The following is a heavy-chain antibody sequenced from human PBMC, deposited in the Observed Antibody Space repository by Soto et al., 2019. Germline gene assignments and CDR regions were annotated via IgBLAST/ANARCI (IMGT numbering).Heavy chain of an antibody. CDR1: GYTFTNSG. Sequence: ASVNVSCKASGYTFTNSGISWVRQAPGQGLEWMGWIGAYNGHTKYAQKLQGRVTMTTDTSTSTAYMELRSLKSDDTAVYYCAREDYYDSSGYLPVRYYFGMDVWGQGTTVTVSS. J-gene: IGHJ6*02. CDR2: IGAYNGHT. V-gene: IGHV1-18*01. D-gene: IGHD3-22*01. CDR3: AREDYYDSSGYLPVRYYFGMDV.